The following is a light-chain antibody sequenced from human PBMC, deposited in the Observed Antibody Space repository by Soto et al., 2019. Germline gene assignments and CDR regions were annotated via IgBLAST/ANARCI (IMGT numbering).Light chain of an antibody. V-gene: IGKV3D-20*02. CDR2: DAS. J-gene: IGKJ3*01. Sequence: EIVLTQSPGTLSLSPGERATLSCRASQTVTSDYSAWYQQKPGQAPRLLIYDASTRATGIPDRFSGSGSGTHFTLTISSLEPEDFAIYYCQQRRNWPPLTFGPGTKVDIK. CDR3: QQRRNWPPLT. CDR1: QTVTSDY.